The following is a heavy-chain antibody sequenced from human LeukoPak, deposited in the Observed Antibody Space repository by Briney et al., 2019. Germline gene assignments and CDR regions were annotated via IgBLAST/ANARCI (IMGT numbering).Heavy chain of an antibody. D-gene: IGHD3-22*01. CDR1: GFTFRSHA. CDR3: AKIYSAGAYDSSGSYSYFDS. Sequence: GGSLRLSCVGSGFTFRSHAMSWVRQAPEKGLEFVSGIYENGGTTYYADSVKGRFTTSRDSSKNTLSLQINSLRAEDTAIYYCAKIYSAGAYDSSGSYSYFDSWGQGTLVTVSS. J-gene: IGHJ4*02. V-gene: IGHV3-23*01. CDR2: IYENGGTT.